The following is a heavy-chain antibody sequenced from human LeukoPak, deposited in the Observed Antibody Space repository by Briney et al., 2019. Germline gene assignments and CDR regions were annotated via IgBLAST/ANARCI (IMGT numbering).Heavy chain of an antibody. CDR3: AKDLCSGGSCYSFDY. Sequence: GGSLRLSCAASGFTFSSYGMHWVRQAPGKGLEWVAVISNDGRNEYYADSVKGRFTISRDNAKNSLYLQMNSLRVEDTAFYYCAKDLCSGGSCYSFDYWGQGTLVTVSS. CDR1: GFTFSSYG. V-gene: IGHV3-30*18. J-gene: IGHJ4*02. D-gene: IGHD2-15*01. CDR2: ISNDGRNE.